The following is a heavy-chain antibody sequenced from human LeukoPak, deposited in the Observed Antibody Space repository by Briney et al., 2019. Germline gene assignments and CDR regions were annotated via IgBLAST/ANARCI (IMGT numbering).Heavy chain of an antibody. CDR3: AREGDVFGPFDS. CDR1: GNTFSSYA. CDR2: IVPVLEAT. D-gene: IGHD3-16*01. V-gene: IGHV1-69*04. J-gene: IGHJ4*02. Sequence: ASVKVSCKASGNTFSSYAISWVRQAPGQGLEWLGRIVPVLEATKYSQKLEGRVTITADKSTVTAYMEVNGLRPDDTAVYYCAREGDVFGPFDSWGQGTLVTVSP.